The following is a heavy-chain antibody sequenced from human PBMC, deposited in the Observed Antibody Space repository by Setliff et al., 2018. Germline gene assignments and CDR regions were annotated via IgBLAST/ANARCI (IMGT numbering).Heavy chain of an antibody. J-gene: IGHJ5*02. V-gene: IGHV4-38-2*01. CDR3: ARLPSKRIHYNFWSGSYNWFDP. CDR1: GYSISSGYY. Sequence: SETLSLTCAVSGYSISSGYYWGWIRQPPGKGLEWIGEINHSGSTNYNPSLKSRVTISVDTSKNQFSLKLSSVTAADTAVYYCARLPSKRIHYNFWSGSYNWFDPWGQGTLVTVAS. CDR2: INHSGST. D-gene: IGHD3-3*01.